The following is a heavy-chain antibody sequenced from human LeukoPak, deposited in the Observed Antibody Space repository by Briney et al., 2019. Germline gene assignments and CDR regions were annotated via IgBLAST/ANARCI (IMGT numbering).Heavy chain of an antibody. CDR2: ISSSSSTI. CDR3: ARGSAVVVPNHDYYYYMDV. D-gene: IGHD2-2*01. J-gene: IGHJ6*03. V-gene: IGHV3-48*04. Sequence: GGSLRLSCAASGFTFSSYIMNWVRQAPGKGLEWVSYISSSSSTIYYADSVKGRFTISRDNAKNSLYLQMNSLRAEDTAVYYCARGSAVVVPNHDYYYYMDVWGKGTTVTVSS. CDR1: GFTFSSYI.